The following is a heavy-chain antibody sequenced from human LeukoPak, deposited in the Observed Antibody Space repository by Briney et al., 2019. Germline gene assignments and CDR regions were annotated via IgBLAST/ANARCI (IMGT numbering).Heavy chain of an antibody. Sequence: WGSLRLSCAASGFTFSSYSMNWVRQAPGKGLEWVSSISSSSSYIYYADSVKGRFTISRDNAKNSLYLQMKSLRAEDTAVYYCARLVGATISYYFDYWGQGTLVTVSS. CDR2: ISSSSSYI. D-gene: IGHD1-26*01. J-gene: IGHJ4*02. CDR3: ARLVGATISYYFDY. CDR1: GFTFSSYS. V-gene: IGHV3-21*01.